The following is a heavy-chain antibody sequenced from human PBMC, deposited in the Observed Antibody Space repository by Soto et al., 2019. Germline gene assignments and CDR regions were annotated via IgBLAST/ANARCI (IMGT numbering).Heavy chain of an antibody. V-gene: IGHV3-21*01. D-gene: IGHD1-26*01. CDR2: ISSSSSYI. Sequence: PGGSLRLSCAASGFTFSSYSMSWVRQAPGKGLEWVSSISSSSSYIYYADSVKGRFTISRDNAKNSLYLQMNSLRAEDTAVYYCARAWELHGMDVWGQGTTVTVSS. CDR1: GFTFSSYS. CDR3: ARAWELHGMDV. J-gene: IGHJ6*02.